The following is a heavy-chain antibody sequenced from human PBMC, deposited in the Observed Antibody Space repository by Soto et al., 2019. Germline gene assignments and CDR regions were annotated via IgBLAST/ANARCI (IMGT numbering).Heavy chain of an antibody. CDR3: ARLGHWYYDFWSGYYTTSPYFDY. CDR1: GGSFSGYY. CDR2: INHSGST. D-gene: IGHD3-3*01. Sequence: SETLSLTCAVYGGSFSGYYWSWIRQPPGKGLEWIGEINHSGSTNYNPSLKSRVTISVDTSKNQFSLKLSSVTAAGTAVYYCARLGHWYYDFWSGYYTTSPYFDYWGQGTLVTVSS. J-gene: IGHJ4*02. V-gene: IGHV4-34*01.